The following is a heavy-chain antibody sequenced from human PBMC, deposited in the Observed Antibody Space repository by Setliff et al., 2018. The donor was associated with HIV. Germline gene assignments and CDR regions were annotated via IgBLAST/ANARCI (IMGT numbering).Heavy chain of an antibody. D-gene: IGHD5-18*01. Sequence: KPSETLSLTCAVYGGSFSGYYWGWIRQPPGKGLEWIGSIYHSGSTNYNPSLKNRVTMSVDTSKNHFSLKLSSVTAADTAVYYCARDLSGYSYGSYYYYMDVWGKGTTGTVSS. CDR2: IYHSGST. CDR1: GGSFSGYY. V-gene: IGHV4-59*10. J-gene: IGHJ6*03. CDR3: ARDLSGYSYGSYYYYMDV.